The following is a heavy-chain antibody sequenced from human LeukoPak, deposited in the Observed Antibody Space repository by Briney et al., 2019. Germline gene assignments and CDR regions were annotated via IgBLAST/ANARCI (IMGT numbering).Heavy chain of an antibody. CDR3: ARRVDATRWFDP. CDR2: INSDGTTT. D-gene: IGHD2-15*01. Sequence: GVLRLSCAASGFTFSNYFMHWVRQAPGKGLVWVSRINSDGTTTIYADSVKGRFTISRDNAKNTLYLQMNSLRDEDTAVYYCARRVDATRWFDPWGQGTLVAVSS. CDR1: GFTFSNYF. V-gene: IGHV3-74*01. J-gene: IGHJ5*02.